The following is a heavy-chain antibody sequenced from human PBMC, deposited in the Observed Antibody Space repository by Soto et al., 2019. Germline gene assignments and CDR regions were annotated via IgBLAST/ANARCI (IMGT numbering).Heavy chain of an antibody. CDR2: IIPIFGTA. V-gene: IGHV1-69*05. D-gene: IGHD3-9*01. Sequence: SVKVSCKASGGTFSSYAISWVRQAPGQGLEWMGGIIPIFGTANYAQKFQGRVTMTRNTSISTAYMELSSLRSEGTAVYYCARLDGDYDILTGYYEYDYWGQGTLVTVSS. J-gene: IGHJ4*02. CDR3: ARLDGDYDILTGYYEYDY. CDR1: GGTFSSYA.